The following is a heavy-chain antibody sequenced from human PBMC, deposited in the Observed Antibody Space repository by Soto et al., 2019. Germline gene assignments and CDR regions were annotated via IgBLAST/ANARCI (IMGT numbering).Heavy chain of an antibody. Sequence: GGSLRLSCAASGFTFSSYGMHWVRQAPGKGLEWVAVISYDGSNKYYADSVKGRFTISRDNSKNTLYLQMNSLRAEDTAVYYCAKSDYYDFWSGYYNYFDYWGQGTLVTVSS. V-gene: IGHV3-30*18. CDR2: ISYDGSNK. CDR3: AKSDYYDFWSGYYNYFDY. J-gene: IGHJ4*02. D-gene: IGHD3-3*01. CDR1: GFTFSSYG.